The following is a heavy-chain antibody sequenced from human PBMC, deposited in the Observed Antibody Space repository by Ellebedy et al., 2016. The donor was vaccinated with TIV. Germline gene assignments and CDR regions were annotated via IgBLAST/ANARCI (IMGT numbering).Heavy chain of an antibody. V-gene: IGHV4-30-4*01. CDR2: IYYSGST. D-gene: IGHD3-16*02. CDR3: ARSSKGGYHFDY. J-gene: IGHJ4*02. Sequence: LRLSXTVSGGSISSGGYYWSWIRQPPGKGLEWIGYIYYSGSTYYNPSLKSQVTISVDRSKNQFSLKLSSVTAADTAVYYCARSSKGGYHFDYWGQGTLVTVSS. CDR1: GGSISSGGYY.